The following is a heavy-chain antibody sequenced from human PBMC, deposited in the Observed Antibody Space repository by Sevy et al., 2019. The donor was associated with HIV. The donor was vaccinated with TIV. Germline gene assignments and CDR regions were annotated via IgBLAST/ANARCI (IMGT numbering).Heavy chain of an antibody. D-gene: IGHD3-10*01. CDR3: TRAMYYHDSGSYYCMDV. CDR2: IRSKAYGETR. Sequence: GGSLRLSCRASGFNVGDYGMNWFRQAPGKGLDWVGFIRSKAYGETREYAAPVKCRVTMSSEDSKGIAYLQMQRLKHKDTGRSYYTRAMYYHDSGSYYCMDVWGQGTTVTVSS. V-gene: IGHV3-49*03. J-gene: IGHJ6*02. CDR1: GFNVGDYG.